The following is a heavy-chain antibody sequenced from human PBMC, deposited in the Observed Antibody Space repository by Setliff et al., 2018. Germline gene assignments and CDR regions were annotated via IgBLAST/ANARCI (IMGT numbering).Heavy chain of an antibody. J-gene: IGHJ5*02. CDR3: ARDRGGTNPWFDP. Sequence: GGSLRLSCAASGFTFDDYAMHWVRQTPGKGLEWVSGISWNGGNMDYADSVKGRFTISRDNAKSTLYLHMNSLRAEDTAVYYCARDRGGTNPWFDPWGQGTLVTVSS. CDR1: GFTFDDYA. V-gene: IGHV3-9*01. D-gene: IGHD1-1*01. CDR2: ISWNGGNM.